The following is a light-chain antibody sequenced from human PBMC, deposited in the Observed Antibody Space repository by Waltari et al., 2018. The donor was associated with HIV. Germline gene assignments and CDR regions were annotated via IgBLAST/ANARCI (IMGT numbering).Light chain of an antibody. V-gene: IGLV7-43*01. CDR3: LLYYGGVWV. CDR1: TGAVTSGYY. CDR2: STN. J-gene: IGLJ3*02. Sequence: QTVVTQEPSLTVSPGGTVTFTCASSTGAVTSGYYPNWFQQKPGQAPRALIYSTNNKNSCTPARFSGFLFGGKAALTLSRAQPEDEAEYFCLLYYGGVWVFGGGTELTVL.